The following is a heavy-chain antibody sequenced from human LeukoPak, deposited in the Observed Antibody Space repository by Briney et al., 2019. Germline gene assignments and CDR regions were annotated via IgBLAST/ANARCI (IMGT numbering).Heavy chain of an antibody. J-gene: IGHJ4*02. V-gene: IGHV4-34*01. CDR3: ATLVSTRYYFDY. CDR1: GGSFSGYY. CDR2: INHSGST. D-gene: IGHD5/OR15-5a*01. Sequence: SETLSLTCDVYGGSFSGYYWSWIRQPPEKGLEWIGEINHSGSTNYNPSLKSRVTISVDTSKNQFSLKLSSVTAADTAVYFCATLVSTRYYFDYWGQGTLVTVSS.